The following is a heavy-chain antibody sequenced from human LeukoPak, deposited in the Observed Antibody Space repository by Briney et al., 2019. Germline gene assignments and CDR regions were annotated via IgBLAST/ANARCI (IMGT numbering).Heavy chain of an antibody. CDR1: GGSISSTYW. Sequence: SETLSLTCAVSGGSISSTYWWTWVRQPPGKGLEWIGQIYHSGNTNYNPSLKSRVTMSLDKSKNQFSLKLNSLTAADTAVYYCARDGGGTDYWGQGILVTVSS. J-gene: IGHJ4*02. V-gene: IGHV4-4*02. CDR3: ARDGGGTDY. D-gene: IGHD2-15*01. CDR2: IYHSGNT.